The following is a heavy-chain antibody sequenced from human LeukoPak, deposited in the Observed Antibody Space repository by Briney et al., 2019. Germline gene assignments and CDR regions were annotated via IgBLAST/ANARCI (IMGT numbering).Heavy chain of an antibody. CDR1: GFTFSSYW. V-gene: IGHV3-30*18. Sequence: GGSLRLSCAASGFTFSSYWMSWVRQAPGMGLEWVAVISYDGSNKYYADSVKGRFTISRDNSKNTQYLQMSSLRAEDTAVYYCAKVGYCSGGSCYDYFDYWGQGTLVTVSS. D-gene: IGHD2-15*01. J-gene: IGHJ4*02. CDR2: ISYDGSNK. CDR3: AKVGYCSGGSCYDYFDY.